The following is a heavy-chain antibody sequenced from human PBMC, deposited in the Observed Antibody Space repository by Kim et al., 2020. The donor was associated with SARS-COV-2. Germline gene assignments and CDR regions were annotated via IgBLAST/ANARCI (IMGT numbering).Heavy chain of an antibody. CDR3: AKDWGYYYDSSGYYYGFYYYYYGMDV. V-gene: IGHV3-23*01. D-gene: IGHD3-22*01. Sequence: GGSLRLSCAASGFTFSSYAMSWVRQAPGKGLEWVSAISGSGGSTYYADSVKGRFTISRDNSKNTLYLQMNSLRAEDTAVYYCAKDWGYYYDSSGYYYGFYYYYYGMDVWGQGTTVTVSS. CDR1: GFTFSSYA. J-gene: IGHJ6*02. CDR2: ISGSGGST.